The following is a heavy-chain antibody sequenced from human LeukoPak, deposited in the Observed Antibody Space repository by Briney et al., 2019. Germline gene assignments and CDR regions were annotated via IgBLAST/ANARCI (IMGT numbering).Heavy chain of an antibody. CDR2: IYYSGST. CDR1: GGSISGYY. J-gene: IGHJ4*02. D-gene: IGHD6-13*01. Sequence: SETLSLTCTVSGGSISGYYWSWIRQPPGKGLEWIGYIYYSGSTNYNPSLKSRVTISVDTSKNQFSLKLTSVTAADTAVYYCARGHSSSWYPFTYWGQGTLVTVSS. V-gene: IGHV4-59*12. CDR3: ARGHSSSWYPFTY.